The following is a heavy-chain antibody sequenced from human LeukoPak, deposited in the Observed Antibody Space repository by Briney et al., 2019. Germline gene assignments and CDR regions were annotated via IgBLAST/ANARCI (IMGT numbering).Heavy chain of an antibody. CDR1: GGSFSGYY. D-gene: IGHD3-22*01. V-gene: IGHV4-34*01. J-gene: IGHJ3*02. Sequence: PSETLSLTCAVYGGSFSGYYWSWIRQPPGKGLEWIGEINHSGSTNYNPSLKSRVTISADTSKNQFSLKLSSVTAADTAVYYCARGPVPTDYYDSSGYLHGVAFDIWGQGTMVTVSS. CDR3: ARGPVPTDYYDSSGYLHGVAFDI. CDR2: INHSGST.